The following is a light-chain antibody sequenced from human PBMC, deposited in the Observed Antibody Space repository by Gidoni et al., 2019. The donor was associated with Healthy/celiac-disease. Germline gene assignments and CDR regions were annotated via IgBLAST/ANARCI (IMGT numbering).Light chain of an antibody. Sequence: QSALTQPPSASGSPGQSVTISCTGPSSDVGGYNYVSWYQQHPGKAPKLMISGVTKRPSGVPDRFSGSKSGNTASLTVSGLQAEDEADYYCSSYAGSNKGNVFGTGTKVTVL. CDR2: GVT. V-gene: IGLV2-8*01. J-gene: IGLJ1*01. CDR3: SSYAGSNKGNV. CDR1: SSDVGGYNY.